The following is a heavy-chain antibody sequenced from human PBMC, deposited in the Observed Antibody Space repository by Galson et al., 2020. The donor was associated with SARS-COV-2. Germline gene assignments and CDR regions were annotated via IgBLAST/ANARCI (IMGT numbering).Heavy chain of an antibody. J-gene: IGHJ6*02. D-gene: IGHD2-15*01. CDR2: IHTGDDYT. V-gene: IGHV1-3*04. Sequence: ASVKVSFKASGYILTSNHIHWVRQAPGQRLEWMGWIHTGDDYTQYSQKFQARVTITRDTSASTAYMELTSLTSEDTAVYYCARDQGGWSYAMDVWGQGTTVTVSS. CDR1: GYILTSNH. CDR3: ARDQGGWSYAMDV.